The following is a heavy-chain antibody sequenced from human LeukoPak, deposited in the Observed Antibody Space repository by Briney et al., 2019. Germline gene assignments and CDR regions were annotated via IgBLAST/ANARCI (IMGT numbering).Heavy chain of an antibody. CDR3: ARDRPSGSYDY. D-gene: IGHD1-26*01. J-gene: IGHJ4*02. V-gene: IGHV7-4-1*01. CDR2: INTNSGNP. Sequence: ASVKVSCKASGYSFTPYSINWVRQAPGQGLEWMGYINTNSGNPTYAQGFTGRFVFSLDASVSTTYMEIYSLRADDTAVYYCARDRPSGSYDYWGQGTLVTVSS. CDR1: GYSFTPYS.